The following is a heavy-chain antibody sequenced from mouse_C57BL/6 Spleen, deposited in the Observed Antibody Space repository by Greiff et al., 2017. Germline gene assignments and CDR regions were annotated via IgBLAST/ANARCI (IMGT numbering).Heavy chain of an antibody. Sequence: VQLQQSGPGLVQPSQSLSITCTVSGFSLTSYGVHWVRQSPGKGLEWLGVIWSGGSTDYNAAFISSLSISKNNSKRQVFFKMNSLQADDTAIYYCASYDYYAMEYWGQGTSVTVSS. J-gene: IGHJ4*01. CDR1: GFSLTSYG. V-gene: IGHV2-2*01. CDR2: IWSGGST. CDR3: ASYDYYAMEY. D-gene: IGHD1-1*01.